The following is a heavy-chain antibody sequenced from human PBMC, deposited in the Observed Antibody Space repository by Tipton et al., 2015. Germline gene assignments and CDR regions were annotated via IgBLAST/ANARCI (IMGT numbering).Heavy chain of an antibody. CDR3: ARDVLYRNYPLGDNYALDV. D-gene: IGHD4-11*01. CDR1: GYTFSNYY. Sequence: VQLVQSGAEVKKPGASVKVSCKASGYTFSNYYMHWVRQAPGQGLEWMGIINPSGGNTTYAQKFQGRVTMTRDTSTSTVYMDLSSLRSEDTAVYYCARDVLYRNYPLGDNYALDVWGQGTTVTVSS. CDR2: INPSGGNT. J-gene: IGHJ6*02. V-gene: IGHV1-46*01.